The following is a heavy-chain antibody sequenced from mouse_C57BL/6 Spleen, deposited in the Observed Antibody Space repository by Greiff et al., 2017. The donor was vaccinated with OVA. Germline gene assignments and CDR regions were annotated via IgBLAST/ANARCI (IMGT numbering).Heavy chain of an antibody. J-gene: IGHJ3*01. Sequence: QVQLQQPGAELVMPGASVKLSCKASGYTFTSYWMHWVKQRPGQGLEWIGEIDPSASYTNYNQKFKGQSTLTVDNSSSTAHMQLSSLTSADSAVYYCARAGYGSSPFAYWGQGTLVTVSA. V-gene: IGHV1-69*01. D-gene: IGHD1-1*01. CDR1: GYTFTSYW. CDR2: IDPSASYT. CDR3: ARAGYGSSPFAY.